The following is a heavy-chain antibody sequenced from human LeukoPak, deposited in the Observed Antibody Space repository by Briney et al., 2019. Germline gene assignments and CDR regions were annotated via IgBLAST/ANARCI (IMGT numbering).Heavy chain of an antibody. CDR2: ISRSGEVT. CDR1: GFTFSSSA. J-gene: IGHJ4*02. Sequence: TGGSLRLSCAASGFTFSSSAMSWVRQAPGKGLEWVSGISRSGEVTYYEDSVGGRFTISKDISKNTLYLQMDSLRAEDTAIYYCAKEEVPNDFWGQGTLVTVSS. CDR3: AKEEVPNDF. D-gene: IGHD1-1*01. V-gene: IGHV3-23*01.